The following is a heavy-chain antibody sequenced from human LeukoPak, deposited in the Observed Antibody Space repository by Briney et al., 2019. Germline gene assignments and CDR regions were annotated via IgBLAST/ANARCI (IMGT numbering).Heavy chain of an antibody. D-gene: IGHD3-16*02. CDR1: GGTFSNYA. CDR3: ANYVWGSFRRWGNWLDP. CDR2: IIPIFDTA. V-gene: IGHV1-69*13. J-gene: IGHJ5*02. Sequence: SVKVSCKASGGTFSNYAISWVRQAPGQGLEWMGGIIPIFDTADYAQKFQGRITITAHESTSTAYMELRSLRSEDTAIYYCANYVWGSFRRWGNWLDPWGQGTLVIVSS.